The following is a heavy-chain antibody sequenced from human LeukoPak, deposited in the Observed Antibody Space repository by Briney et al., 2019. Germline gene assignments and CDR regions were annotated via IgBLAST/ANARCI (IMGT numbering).Heavy chain of an antibody. CDR1: GASINSGSNY. D-gene: IGHD6-19*01. CDR2: IYYSGST. J-gene: IGHJ4*02. Sequence: PSETLSLTCRVSGASINSGSNYWGWIRQPPGKGPEWIGSIYYSGSTYYNPSLKSRVTITVDTSKNQFSLKLTSVTAADTAVYYCARGVYSSGWYNYWGQGTLVTVSS. V-gene: IGHV4-39*01. CDR3: ARGVYSSGWYNY.